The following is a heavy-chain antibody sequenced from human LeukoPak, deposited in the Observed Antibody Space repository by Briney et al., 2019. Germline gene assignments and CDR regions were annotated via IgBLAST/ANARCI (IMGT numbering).Heavy chain of an antibody. J-gene: IGHJ4*02. CDR3: ARQGSAYYFDF. CDR1: GGSISSSSYY. Sequence: PSETLSLTCAVYGGSISSSSYYWGWIRQPPGKELQWIASVYYSGRTNYSPSLKSRVTISVDTSEKQFSLQLNSVTAADTAVYYCARQGSAYYFDFWGQGLPVTVSS. V-gene: IGHV4-39*01. CDR2: VYYSGRT. D-gene: IGHD2-15*01.